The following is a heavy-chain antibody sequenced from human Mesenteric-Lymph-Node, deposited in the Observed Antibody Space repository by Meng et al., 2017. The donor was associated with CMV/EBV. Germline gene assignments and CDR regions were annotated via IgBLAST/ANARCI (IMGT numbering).Heavy chain of an antibody. V-gene: IGHV5-51*01. D-gene: IGHD1-26*01. Sequence: GESLKISCKGSGYSFTSYWIAWVRQMPGKGLEWMGFIYPGDSDTIYSPSFQGQVTISADKSISTAYLQWSSLKASDTAMYYCARRMMESEWELGSYYYYYGMDVWGQGTTVTVSS. CDR2: IYPGDSDT. J-gene: IGHJ6*01. CDR3: ARRMMESEWELGSYYYYYGMDV. CDR1: GYSFTSYW.